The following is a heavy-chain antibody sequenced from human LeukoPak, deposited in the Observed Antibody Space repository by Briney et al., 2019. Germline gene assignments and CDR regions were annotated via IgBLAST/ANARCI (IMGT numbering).Heavy chain of an antibody. V-gene: IGHV4-4*07. D-gene: IGHD6-13*01. Sequence: SETLSLTCTVSGGSISSYYGSWIRQPAGRGLEWIGRIYTSGSTNYNPSLKSRVTMSVDTSKNQFSLKLSSVTAADTAVYYCARDSRYSSSWYRRYYYYMDVWGKGPRSPSP. CDR2: IYTSGST. CDR3: ARDSRYSSSWYRRYYYYMDV. CDR1: GGSISSYY. J-gene: IGHJ6*03.